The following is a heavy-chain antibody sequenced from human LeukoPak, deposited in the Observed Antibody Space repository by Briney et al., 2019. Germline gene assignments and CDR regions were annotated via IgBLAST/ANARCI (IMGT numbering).Heavy chain of an antibody. CDR3: ASGGAYGDYGVTPQDY. J-gene: IGHJ4*02. D-gene: IGHD4-17*01. Sequence: PGRSLRLSCAASGFTFSSYAMHWVRQAPGKGLEWVAVISYDGSNKYYADSVKGRFTISRDNSKNTLYLQMNSLRAEDTAVYYCASGGAYGDYGVTPQDYWGQGTLVTVSS. CDR2: ISYDGSNK. CDR1: GFTFSSYA. V-gene: IGHV3-30-3*01.